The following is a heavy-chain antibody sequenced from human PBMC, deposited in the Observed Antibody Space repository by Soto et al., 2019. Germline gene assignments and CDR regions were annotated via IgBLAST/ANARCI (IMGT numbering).Heavy chain of an antibody. CDR2: INHSGST. J-gene: IGHJ5*02. CDR1: GGSFSVYY. V-gene: IGHV4-34*01. D-gene: IGHD3-10*01. Sequence: QVQLQQWGAGLLKPSETLSLTCAVYGGSFSVYYWSWIRQPPGRGLEWIGEINHSGSTNYNPSLKGRVTISVATSKNQFSLKMSSVTAAATAVYYCARVGGDYGSDWFDPWGQGTLVTVSS. CDR3: ARVGGDYGSDWFDP.